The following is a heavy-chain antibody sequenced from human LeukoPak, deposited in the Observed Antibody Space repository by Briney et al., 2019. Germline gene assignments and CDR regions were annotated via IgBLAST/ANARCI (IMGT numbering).Heavy chain of an antibody. CDR1: GDSINSNY. D-gene: IGHD3-10*01. J-gene: IGHJ4*02. CDR3: ARGRGGPYYFDY. V-gene: IGHV4-59*01. CDR2: IYYGGST. Sequence: PSETLSLTCSVSGDSINSNYWSWMRQPPGKGLEWIGYIYYGGSTNYNPSLKSRVSMSVDTSKNQFSLNLSSVTAADTAVYYCARGRGGPYYFDYWGQGSLVTVSS.